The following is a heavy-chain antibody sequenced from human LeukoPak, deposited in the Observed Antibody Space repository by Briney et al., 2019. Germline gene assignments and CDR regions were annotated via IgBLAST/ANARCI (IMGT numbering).Heavy chain of an antibody. Sequence: GGSLRLSCAASEFTFSTYSMSWVRQAPGKGLEWVSFISSSSSYIYYADSVKGRFTISRDNSKNTLYLQMNSLRADDTAVYHCARDSGSYLQPTDYWGQGALVTVSS. CDR1: EFTFSTYS. CDR3: ARDSGSYLQPTDY. D-gene: IGHD1-26*01. V-gene: IGHV3-21*04. CDR2: ISSSSSYI. J-gene: IGHJ4*02.